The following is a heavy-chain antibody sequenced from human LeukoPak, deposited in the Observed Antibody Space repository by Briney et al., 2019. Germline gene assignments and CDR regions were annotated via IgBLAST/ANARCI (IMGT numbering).Heavy chain of an antibody. CDR2: ISGSGGTT. V-gene: IGHV3-23*01. J-gene: IGHJ6*02. Sequence: TGGSLRLYCAGSGLTFSSYAMSWVRQAPGKGPEWVSVISGSGGTTYYADSVKGRFTISRDNSKNTLFLQMNTLRAEDTAVYYCATRGSDGYNANYYGMDVWGQGTTVTVSS. CDR1: GLTFSSYA. CDR3: ATRGSDGYNANYYGMDV. D-gene: IGHD5-18*01.